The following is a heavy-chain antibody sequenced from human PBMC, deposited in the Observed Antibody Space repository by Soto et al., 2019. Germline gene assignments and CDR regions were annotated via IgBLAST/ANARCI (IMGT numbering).Heavy chain of an antibody. J-gene: IGHJ3*02. V-gene: IGHV3-23*01. D-gene: IGHD2-15*01. CDR2: ISGSGGST. Sequence: GGSLRLSCAASGFTFSSYAMSWVRQAPGKGLEWVSAISGSGGSTYYADSVKGRFTISRDNSKNTLYLQMNSLRAEDTAVYYCAKVSSGYCSGGSCSHPAFDIWGQGTMVTVSS. CDR1: GFTFSSYA. CDR3: AKVSSGYCSGGSCSHPAFDI.